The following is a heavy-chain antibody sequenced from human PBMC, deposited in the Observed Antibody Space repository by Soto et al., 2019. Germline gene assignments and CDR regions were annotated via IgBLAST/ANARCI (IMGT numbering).Heavy chain of an antibody. J-gene: IGHJ6*03. CDR2: ISSSGSTI. V-gene: IGHV3-11*01. Sequence: GGSLRLSCAASGFTFSDYYMSWIRQAPGKGLEWVSYISSSGSTIYYTDSVKGRFTISRDNAKNSLYLQMNSLRAEDTAVYYSAGEFVVPAGNYYYMDVWGKGTTVTVSS. CDR3: AGEFVVPAGNYYYMDV. D-gene: IGHD2-2*01. CDR1: GFTFSDYY.